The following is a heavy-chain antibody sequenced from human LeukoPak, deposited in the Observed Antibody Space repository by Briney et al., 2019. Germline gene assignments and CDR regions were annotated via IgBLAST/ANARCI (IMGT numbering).Heavy chain of an antibody. CDR2: VFYRGNT. CDR3: ARERRRGYYDSSGYSALDY. V-gene: IGHV4-38-2*02. J-gene: IGHJ4*02. CDR1: GYSISSDYY. D-gene: IGHD3-22*01. Sequence: KSSETLSLTCAVSGYSISSDYYWDWIRQSPGRGLEWIGYVFYRGNTKYNPSLKSRVTISVDTSKNQVSLKLNSVTAADTAVYYCARERRRGYYDSSGYSALDYWGQGTLVTVSS.